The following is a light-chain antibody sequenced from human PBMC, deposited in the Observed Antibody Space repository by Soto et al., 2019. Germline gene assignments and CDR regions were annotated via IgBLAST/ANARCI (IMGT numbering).Light chain of an antibody. CDR3: QQYNSYSTWT. V-gene: IGKV1-5*03. J-gene: IGKJ1*01. CDR2: TAS. Sequence: DIQMTQSPSTLSASVGDRVTITCRASQSISSRLAWYQQKPGKAPQVLIYTASSLQSGVPSRFSGSGSGTEFTLTISSLQPDDFATYYCQQYNSYSTWTFGQGTKVEIK. CDR1: QSISSR.